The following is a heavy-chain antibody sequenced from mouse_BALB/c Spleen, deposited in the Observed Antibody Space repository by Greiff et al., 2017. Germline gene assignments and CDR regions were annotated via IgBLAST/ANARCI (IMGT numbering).Heavy chain of an antibody. V-gene: IGHV2-5-1*01. CDR2: IWRGGST. Sequence: VKLVESGPSLVQPSQSLSITCTVSGFSLTSYGVHWVRQSPGKGLEWLGVIWRGGSTDYNAAFMSRLSITKYNSKSQVFFKMNSLQADDTAIYYCAKPNWDAMDYWGQGTSVTVSS. CDR3: AKPNWDAMDY. CDR1: GFSLTSYG. D-gene: IGHD4-1*01. J-gene: IGHJ4*01.